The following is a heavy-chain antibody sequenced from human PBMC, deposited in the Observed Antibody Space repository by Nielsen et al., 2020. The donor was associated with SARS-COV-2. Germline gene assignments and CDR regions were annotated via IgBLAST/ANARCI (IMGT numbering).Heavy chain of an antibody. CDR3: ANLPIAAAPHGFDY. J-gene: IGHJ4*02. CDR1: GFTFSDYY. V-gene: IGHV3-11*03. CDR2: ISSSSSYT. Sequence: GESLKISCAASGFTFSDYYMSWIRQAPGKGLEWVSYISSSSSYTNYADSVKGRFTISRDNSKNTLYLQMNSLRAEDTAVYYCANLPIAAAPHGFDYWGQGTLVTVSS. D-gene: IGHD6-13*01.